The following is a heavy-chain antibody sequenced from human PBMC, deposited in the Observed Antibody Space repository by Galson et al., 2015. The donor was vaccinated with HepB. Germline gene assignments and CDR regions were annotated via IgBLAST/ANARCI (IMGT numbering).Heavy chain of an antibody. V-gene: IGHV5-10-1*01. CDR3: STNGGDYDILTGYRYNWFDP. Sequence: QSGAEVEKPGESLRISCKGSGYSFTSYWISWVRQMPGKGLEWMGRIDPSDSYTNYSPSFQGPVTISADKSISTAYLQWSSLKASDTAMYYCSTNGGDYDILTGYRYNWFDPWGQGTLVTVSS. CDR2: IDPSDSYT. D-gene: IGHD3-9*01. J-gene: IGHJ5*02. CDR1: GYSFTSYW.